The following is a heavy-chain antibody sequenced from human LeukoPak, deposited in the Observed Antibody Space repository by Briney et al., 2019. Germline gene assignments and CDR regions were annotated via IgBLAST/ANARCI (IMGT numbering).Heavy chain of an antibody. V-gene: IGHV4-59*01. D-gene: IGHD3-16*01. CDR3: ARAAAYGGGFDP. CDR2: IYYGGST. Sequence: KPSETLSLTCTVSGGSISSYYWSWIRQPPGKGLEWIGYIYYGGSTNYNPSLKSRVTLSVDTSKNQFSLKLSSVTAADTAVYYCARAAAYGGGFDPWGQGTLVTVSS. CDR1: GGSISSYY. J-gene: IGHJ5*02.